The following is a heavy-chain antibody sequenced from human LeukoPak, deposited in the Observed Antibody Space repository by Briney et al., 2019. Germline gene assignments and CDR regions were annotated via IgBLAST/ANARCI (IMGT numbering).Heavy chain of an antibody. Sequence: KTSETLSLTCTVSGGSISSYYWSWIRQPPGKGLEWIVYIYYSGSTNYNPSLKSRVTISVDTSKNQFSLKLSSVTAADTAVYYCARGPYDFWSGYPRWFDPWGQGTLVTVSS. D-gene: IGHD3-3*01. CDR3: ARGPYDFWSGYPRWFDP. CDR2: IYYSGST. CDR1: GGSISSYY. V-gene: IGHV4-59*01. J-gene: IGHJ5*02.